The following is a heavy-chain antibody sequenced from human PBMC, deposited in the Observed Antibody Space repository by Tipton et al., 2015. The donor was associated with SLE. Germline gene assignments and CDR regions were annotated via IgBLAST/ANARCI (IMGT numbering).Heavy chain of an antibody. J-gene: IGHJ6*03. CDR1: GGSFSDYY. CDR3: ARDRGIPVGNFMDV. V-gene: IGHV4-59*12. Sequence: TLSLTCAVYGGSFSDYYWSWIRQPPGKGLEWIGYIYYSGSTNYSPSLESRVTISVDRSKNQFSLKLSSVTAADTAVYYCARDRGIPVGNFMDVWGKGTTVIVSS. D-gene: IGHD2-2*01. CDR2: IYYSGST.